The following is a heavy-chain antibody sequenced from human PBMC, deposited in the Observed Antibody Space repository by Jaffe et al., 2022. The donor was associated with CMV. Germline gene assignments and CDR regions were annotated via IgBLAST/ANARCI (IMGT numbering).Heavy chain of an antibody. CDR2: INPSGGST. V-gene: IGHV1-46*01. CDR3: ARLVLGPIDGSHGATGDY. CDR1: GYTFTSYY. Sequence: QVQLVQSGAEVKKPGASVKVSCKASGYTFTSYYMHWVRQAPGQGLEWMGIINPSGGSTSYAQKFQGRVTMTRDTSTSTVYMELSSLRSEDTAVYYCARLVLGPIDGSHGATGDYWGQGTLVTVSS. J-gene: IGHJ4*02. D-gene: IGHD3-16*01.